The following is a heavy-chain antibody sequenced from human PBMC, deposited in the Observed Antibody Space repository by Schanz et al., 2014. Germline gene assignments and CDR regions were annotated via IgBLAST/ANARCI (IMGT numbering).Heavy chain of an antibody. D-gene: IGHD2-15*01. CDR1: GVTFSSYA. CDR3: ARDAVALVPEYFIDV. J-gene: IGHJ6*03. V-gene: IGHV3-23*01. Sequence: EVQLLESGGGFVQPGGSLRLSCVASGVTFSSYAMSWVRQASGKGLEWVSAISGSGASTYYAGSVKVRFTISRDNSMNALHLQIDGLRVEYTSVYYCARDAVALVPEYFIDVWGKGTPVTVSS. CDR2: ISGSGAST.